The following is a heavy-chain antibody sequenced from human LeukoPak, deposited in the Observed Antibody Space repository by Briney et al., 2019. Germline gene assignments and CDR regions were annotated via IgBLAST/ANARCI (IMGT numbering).Heavy chain of an antibody. CDR1: GFTFSSYD. J-gene: IGHJ4*02. V-gene: IGHV3-23*01. Sequence: GGSLRLSCAASGFTFSSYDMTWVRQAPGRGLEWVSSIRPSGDNTYYGDSVKGRFTIPRDNSKNTLFLQMNSLRAEDAAVYYCARDDYGETFDYWGQGTLVTVSS. CDR2: IRPSGDNT. D-gene: IGHD4-17*01. CDR3: ARDDYGETFDY.